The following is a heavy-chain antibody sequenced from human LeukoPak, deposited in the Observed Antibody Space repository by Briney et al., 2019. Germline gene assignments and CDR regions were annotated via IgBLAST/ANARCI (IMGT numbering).Heavy chain of an antibody. CDR1: GFTFSSYS. D-gene: IGHD2-2*01. CDR2: ISSSSSTI. Sequence: GGSLRLSCAASGFTFSSYSMNWVRQAPGKGLEWASYISSSSSTIYYADSVKGRFTISRDNAKNSLYLQMNSLRAEDTAVYYCARGVRLYANYFDYWGQGTLVTVSS. J-gene: IGHJ4*02. V-gene: IGHV3-48*01. CDR3: ARGVRLYANYFDY.